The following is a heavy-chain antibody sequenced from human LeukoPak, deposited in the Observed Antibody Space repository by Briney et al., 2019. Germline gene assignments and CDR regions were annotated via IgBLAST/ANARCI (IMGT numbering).Heavy chain of an antibody. Sequence: GGSLRLSCAASGFTFSSYSMNWVRQAPGKGLEWVSSIGSSSSYIYYADSVKGRFTISRDNAKNSLYLQMNSLRAEDTAVYYCAREVVVPAAMDDYWGQGTLVTVSS. CDR3: AREVVVPAAMDDY. J-gene: IGHJ4*02. V-gene: IGHV3-21*01. CDR1: GFTFSSYS. D-gene: IGHD2-2*01. CDR2: IGSSSSYI.